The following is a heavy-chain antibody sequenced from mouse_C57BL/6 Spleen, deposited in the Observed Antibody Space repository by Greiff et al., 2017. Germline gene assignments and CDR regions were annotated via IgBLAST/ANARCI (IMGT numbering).Heavy chain of an antibody. D-gene: IGHD2-4*01. CDR3: ARGYYDYDGFDY. Sequence: EVQLQQSGPELVKPGASVKISCKASGYTFTDYYMNWVKQSHGKSLEWIGDINPNNGGTSYNQKFKGKATLTVDKSSSTAYMELRSLTSEDSAVYYCARGYYDYDGFDYWGQGTTLTVSS. V-gene: IGHV1-26*01. CDR1: GYTFTDYY. J-gene: IGHJ2*01. CDR2: INPNNGGT.